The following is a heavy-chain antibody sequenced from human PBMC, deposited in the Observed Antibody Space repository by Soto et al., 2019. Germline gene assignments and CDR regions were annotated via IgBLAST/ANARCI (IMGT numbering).Heavy chain of an antibody. J-gene: IGHJ4*02. D-gene: IGHD3-9*01. Sequence: GESLKISCKGSGYSFTSYWIGWVRQMPGKGLEWMGIIYPGDSDTRYSPSFQGQVTISADKSISTAYLQWSSLKASDTAMYYCARRGTYYYILTASMSAEYSDSWRQGTLGTVS. CDR1: GYSFTSYW. CDR3: ARRGTYYYILTASMSAEYSDS. V-gene: IGHV5-51*01. CDR2: IYPGDSDT.